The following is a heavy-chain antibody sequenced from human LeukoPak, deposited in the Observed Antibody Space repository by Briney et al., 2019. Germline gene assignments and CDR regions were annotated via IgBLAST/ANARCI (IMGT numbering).Heavy chain of an antibody. V-gene: IGHV3-30*02. CDR3: ARADSHNGYVWGSYRYLDC. D-gene: IGHD3-16*02. J-gene: IGHJ4*02. CDR2: IRYDGSNK. CDR1: GFTFSSYG. Sequence: GGSLRLSCAASGFTFSSYGMHWVRQAPGKGLEWVAFIRYDGSNKYYADPVKGRFTISRDNSKNTLYQKMNSLIAEDTAVYYCARADSHNGYVWGSYRYLDCWGQGTLVTVSS.